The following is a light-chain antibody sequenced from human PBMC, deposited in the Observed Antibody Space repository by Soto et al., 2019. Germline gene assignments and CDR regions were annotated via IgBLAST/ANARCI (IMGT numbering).Light chain of an antibody. V-gene: IGKV1-39*01. CDR1: QSISSY. J-gene: IGKJ4*01. CDR3: QQSYSTPRT. CDR2: AAS. Sequence: DIQMTQSPSSLSASLRDRVTITCLASQSISSYLNWYQQKPGKAPKLLIYAASSLQSGVPSRFSGSGSGTDFTLTISSLQPEDFATYYCQQSYSTPRTFGGETKVDI.